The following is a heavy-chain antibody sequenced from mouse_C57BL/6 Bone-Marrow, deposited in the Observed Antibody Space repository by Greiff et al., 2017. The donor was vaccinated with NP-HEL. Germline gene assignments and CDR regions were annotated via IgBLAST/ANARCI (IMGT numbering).Heavy chain of an antibody. D-gene: IGHD2-1*01. CDR3: ARRGYGNYDY. J-gene: IGHJ2*01. CDR2: ISSGGSYT. Sequence: DVHLVESGGDLVKPGGSLKLSCAASGFTFSSYGMSWVRQTPDKRLEWVATISSGGSYTYYPDSVKGRFTISRDNAKNTLYLQMSSLKSEDTAMYYCARRGYGNYDYWGQGTTLTVSS. V-gene: IGHV5-6*02. CDR1: GFTFSSYG.